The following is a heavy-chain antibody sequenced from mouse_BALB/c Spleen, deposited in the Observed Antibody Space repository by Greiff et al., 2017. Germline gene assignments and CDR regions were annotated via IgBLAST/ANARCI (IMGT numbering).Heavy chain of an antibody. CDR2: ISSGGST. CDR1: GFTFSSYA. V-gene: IGHV5-6-5*01. CDR3: ARDDYDEPWFAY. J-gene: IGHJ3*01. D-gene: IGHD2-4*01. Sequence: EVKVVESGGGLVKPGGSLKLSCAASGFTFSSYAMSWVRQTPEKRLEWVASISSGGSTYYPDSVKGRFTISRDNARNILYLQMSSLRSEDTAMYYCARDDYDEPWFAYWGQGTLVTVSA.